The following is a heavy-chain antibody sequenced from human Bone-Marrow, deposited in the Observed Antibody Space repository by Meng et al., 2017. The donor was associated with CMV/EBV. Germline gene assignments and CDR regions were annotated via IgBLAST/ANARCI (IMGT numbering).Heavy chain of an antibody. CDR2: ISGSSSYI. Sequence: GGSLRLSCVASGFTFSSYTINWVRQAPGKGLEWVSSISGSSSYIYYADSVKGRFTISRDNSKNTLYLQMNSLRAEDTAVYYCRKNYGDYASPRGMDVWGPGTTVTVSS. V-gene: IGHV3-21*01. J-gene: IGHJ6*02. CDR1: GFTFSSYT. D-gene: IGHD4-17*01. CDR3: RKNYGDYASPRGMDV.